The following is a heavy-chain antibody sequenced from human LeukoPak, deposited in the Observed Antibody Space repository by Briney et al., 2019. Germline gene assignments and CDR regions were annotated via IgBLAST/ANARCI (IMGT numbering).Heavy chain of an antibody. CDR1: GFTFSSYS. V-gene: IGHV3-21*01. J-gene: IGHJ3*02. D-gene: IGHD3-9*01. CDR2: ISSSSSYI. CDR3: ARGRLRYFDWLKRHDAFDI. Sequence: GGSLRLSCAASGFTFSSYSMNWVRQAPGKGLEWASSISSSSSYIYYADSVKGRFTISRDNAKNSLYLQMNSLRAEDTAVYYCARGRLRYFDWLKRHDAFDIWGQGTMVTVSS.